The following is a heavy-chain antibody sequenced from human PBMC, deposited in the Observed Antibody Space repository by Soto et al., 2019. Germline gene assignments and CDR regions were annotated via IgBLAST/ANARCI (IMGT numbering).Heavy chain of an antibody. CDR2: IYYSGST. CDR1: GGSISSGGYY. Sequence: PSETLSLTCTVSGGSISSGGYYWSWLRQQPGKGLEWIGYIYYSGSTYYNPSLKSRVTISVDTSKNQFSLKLSSVTAADTAVYYCARALGIAAAGSFWFDPWGQGTLVTVAS. V-gene: IGHV4-31*03. D-gene: IGHD6-13*01. J-gene: IGHJ5*02. CDR3: ARALGIAAAGSFWFDP.